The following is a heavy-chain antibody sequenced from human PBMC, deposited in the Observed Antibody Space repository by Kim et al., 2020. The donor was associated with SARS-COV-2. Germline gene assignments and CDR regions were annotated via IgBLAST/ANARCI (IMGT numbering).Heavy chain of an antibody. CDR1: GFTFSSYW. CDR2: INSDGSST. Sequence: GGSLRLSCVVSGFTFSSYWMHWVRQAPGKGLVWASRINSDGSSTSYADSVKGRFTISRDNAKNTLYLQMNSLRAEDTAVYYCARDPEVVVTAIRYYYGMDVWGQGNPVTVPS. CDR3: ARDPEVVVTAIRYYYGMDV. J-gene: IGHJ6*02. D-gene: IGHD2-21*02. V-gene: IGHV3-74*01.